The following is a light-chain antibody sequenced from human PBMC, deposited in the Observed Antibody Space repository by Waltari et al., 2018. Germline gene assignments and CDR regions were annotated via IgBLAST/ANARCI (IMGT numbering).Light chain of an antibody. CDR1: QDISNY. V-gene: IGKV1-16*01. CDR2: AAY. Sequence: DIQMTQSPSSLSASVGDRVTITCRASQDISNYLIWFQQKPGKAPKSLIYAAYNSHSGAPSRFSGSGSGTDFTLTISSLQPEDFATYYCQQYIAYPWTFGPGTRVDIK. CDR3: QQYIAYPWT. J-gene: IGKJ1*01.